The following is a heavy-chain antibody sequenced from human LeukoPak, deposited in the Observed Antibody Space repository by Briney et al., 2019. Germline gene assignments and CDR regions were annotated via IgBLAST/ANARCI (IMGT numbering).Heavy chain of an antibody. Sequence: GASVKVSCKASGYTFTSYYMHWVRQAPGQGLEWMGIINPDGVTTTYAQKFKGRVTMTEDTSTDTAYMGLSSLRSEDTAVYYCATLLGETHFFDYWGQGTLVTVSS. D-gene: IGHD1-26*01. CDR3: ATLLGETHFFDY. V-gene: IGHV1-46*01. CDR2: INPDGVTT. CDR1: GYTFTSYY. J-gene: IGHJ4*02.